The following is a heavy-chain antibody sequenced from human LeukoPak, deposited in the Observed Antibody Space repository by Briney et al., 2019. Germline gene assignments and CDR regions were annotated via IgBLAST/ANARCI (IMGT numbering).Heavy chain of an antibody. J-gene: IGHJ3*02. CDR1: GFIFSGHA. V-gene: IGHV3-64*02. D-gene: IGHD5/OR15-5a*01. CDR2: INSNGGRI. CDR3: ARERYSVNDYDAFDI. Sequence: GGSLILSCAASGFIFSGHAMHWVRQAPGKGLEYVSTINSNGGRIYYADSVKGRFTISRDNSKNTLSLQMGSLRTEDMAVYYCARERYSVNDYDAFDIWGQGTMVTVSS.